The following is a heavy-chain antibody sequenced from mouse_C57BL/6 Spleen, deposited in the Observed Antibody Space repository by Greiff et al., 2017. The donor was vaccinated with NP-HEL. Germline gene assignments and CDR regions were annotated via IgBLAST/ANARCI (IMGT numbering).Heavy chain of an antibody. CDR1: GFTFSDSG. CDR3: ARGGDYALYYAMDY. V-gene: IGHV5-17*01. D-gene: IGHD2-4*01. CDR2: ISSGRSTI. J-gene: IGHJ4*01. Sequence: EVNVVESGGGLVKPGGSLKLSCAASGFTFSDSGMHWVRQAPEKGLEWVAYISSGRSTIYYADTVKGRFTISRDNAKNTLFLHMTSLRSEDTAMYYCARGGDYALYYAMDYWGQGTSVTVSS.